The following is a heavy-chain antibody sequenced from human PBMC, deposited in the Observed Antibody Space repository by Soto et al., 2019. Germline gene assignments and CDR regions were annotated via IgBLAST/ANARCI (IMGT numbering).Heavy chain of an antibody. D-gene: IGHD2-2*01. CDR3: AREKVDIVVVPAATRIYGMDV. Sequence: GASVKVSCKASGCTFTSYGISWVRQAPGQGLEWMGWISAYNGNTNYAQKLQGRVTMTTDTSTSTAYMELRSLRSDDTAVYYCAREKVDIVVVPAATRIYGMDVWGQGTTVTVSS. CDR1: GCTFTSYG. J-gene: IGHJ6*02. V-gene: IGHV1-18*04. CDR2: ISAYNGNT.